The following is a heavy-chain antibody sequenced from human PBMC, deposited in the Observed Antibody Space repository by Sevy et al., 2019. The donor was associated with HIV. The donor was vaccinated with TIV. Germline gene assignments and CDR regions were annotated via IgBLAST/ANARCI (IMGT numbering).Heavy chain of an antibody. CDR3: ARMSSIAVAGHAFDI. Sequence: GGSLRLSCAASGFTVSSNYMSWVRQAPGKGLEWVSVIYSGGSKYYPDSVKGRFTSSRDNSKNTLYLQMNSLRAEDTAVYYCARMSSIAVAGHAFDIWGQGTMVTVSS. D-gene: IGHD6-19*01. CDR1: GFTVSSNY. CDR2: IYSGGSK. V-gene: IGHV3-53*01. J-gene: IGHJ3*02.